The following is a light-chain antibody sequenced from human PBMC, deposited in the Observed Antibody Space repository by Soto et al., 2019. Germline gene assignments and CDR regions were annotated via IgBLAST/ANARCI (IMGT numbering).Light chain of an antibody. CDR3: QQYNICPPGYS. CDR2: GAS. CDR1: QSVSIN. Sequence: EIVVTQSPATLSVSPGERATLSCRASQSVSINLAWYQHKPGQAPRLLIYGASTRSTGVPARFSGSGSGTEFTLTISSLQSEDFAVYYCQQYNICPPGYSFGQGTQLEI. J-gene: IGKJ2*01. V-gene: IGKV3-15*01.